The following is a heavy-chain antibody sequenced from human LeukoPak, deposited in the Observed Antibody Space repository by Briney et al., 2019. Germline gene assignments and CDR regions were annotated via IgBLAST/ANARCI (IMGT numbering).Heavy chain of an antibody. V-gene: IGHV4-39*07. Sequence: SETLSLTCTVSGGSISSSSYYWGWIRQPPGKGLEWIGSIYYSGSTYYNPSLKSRVTISVDTSKNQFSLKLSSVTAADTAVYYCARDQALLWFGELLLEYAFDIWGQGTMVTVSS. CDR1: GGSISSSSYY. CDR2: IYYSGST. CDR3: ARDQALLWFGELLLEYAFDI. D-gene: IGHD3-10*01. J-gene: IGHJ3*02.